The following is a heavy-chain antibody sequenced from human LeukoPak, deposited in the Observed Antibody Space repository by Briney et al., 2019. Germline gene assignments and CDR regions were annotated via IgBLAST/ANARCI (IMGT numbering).Heavy chain of an antibody. J-gene: IGHJ4*02. CDR1: GFIFSNYG. V-gene: IGHV3-33*01. CDR3: ARDGPPYTSWYIDY. CDR2: IWYDGSNK. Sequence: GGSLRLSCAASGFIFSNYGMHWVRQAPGKGLERVAVIWYDGSNKYYADSVKGRFTISRDNSKNTLYLQMNTLRAEDTAIYYCARDGPPYTSWYIDYWGQGILVTVSS. D-gene: IGHD2-2*02.